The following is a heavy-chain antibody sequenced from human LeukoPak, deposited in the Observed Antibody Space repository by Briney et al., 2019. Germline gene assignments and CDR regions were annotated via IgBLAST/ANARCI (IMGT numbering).Heavy chain of an antibody. CDR2: ISGSGVST. D-gene: IGHD3-22*01. J-gene: IGHJ4*02. CDR1: GFTFSGYA. Sequence: GGSLRLSCAASGFTFSGYAMSWVRQAPGKGLEWVSVISGSGVSTYYADSVKGRSTISRDNSKNTLYLQMNSLRAEDTAVYFCAKPIYYDSSGYGYDYWGQGTLVTVSS. V-gene: IGHV3-23*01. CDR3: AKPIYYDSSGYGYDY.